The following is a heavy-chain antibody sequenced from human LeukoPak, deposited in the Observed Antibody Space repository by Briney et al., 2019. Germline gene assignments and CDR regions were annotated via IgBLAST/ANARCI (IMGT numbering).Heavy chain of an antibody. Sequence: ASVKVSCKTSAYAFTPYAMHWVRQAPGQRLEWMGWINAGNGHTKYSQEFQGRLTITRDTSANIVYMDLSSLRSEDMAVYYCARGRWVATNQAYYFDDWGQGTLVTVSS. CDR1: AYAFTPYA. D-gene: IGHD5-12*01. V-gene: IGHV1-3*03. CDR3: ARGRWVATNQAYYFDD. J-gene: IGHJ4*02. CDR2: INAGNGHT.